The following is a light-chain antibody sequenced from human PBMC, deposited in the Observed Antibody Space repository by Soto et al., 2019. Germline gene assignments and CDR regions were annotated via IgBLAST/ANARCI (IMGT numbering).Light chain of an antibody. CDR3: QQYNSYSGT. V-gene: IGKV1-5*01. CDR2: DAS. CDR1: QSISSW. J-gene: IGKJ2*01. Sequence: DIQMTQSPATLSASVGDRVTITSRASQSISSWLAWYQQKPGKAPKLLIYDASSLESGVPSRFSGSGSGTEFTLTISSLQPVDFATYYCQQYNSYSGTFGQGTKLEIK.